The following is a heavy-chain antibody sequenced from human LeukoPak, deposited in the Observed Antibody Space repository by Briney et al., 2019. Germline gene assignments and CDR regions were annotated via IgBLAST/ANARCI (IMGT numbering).Heavy chain of an antibody. CDR1: GFTFSSYA. J-gene: IGHJ6*02. D-gene: IGHD3-3*02. CDR2: MSYDGSNK. Sequence: GGSLRLSCAASGFTFSSYAMHWVRQAPGKGLEWVAVMSYDGSNKYYADSVKGRFTISRDNSKNTLYLQMNSLRAEDTAVYYCARELASQADYYGMDVWGQGTTVTVSS. CDR3: ARELASQADYYGMDV. V-gene: IGHV3-30-3*01.